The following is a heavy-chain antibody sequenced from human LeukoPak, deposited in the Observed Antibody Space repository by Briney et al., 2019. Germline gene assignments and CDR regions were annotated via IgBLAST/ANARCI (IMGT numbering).Heavy chain of an antibody. J-gene: IGHJ4*02. V-gene: IGHV4-39*07. CDR3: ARDGYYDSSGYYSYYFDY. D-gene: IGHD3-22*01. Sequence: PSETLSLTCTVSGGSISSSSYYWGWIRQPPGKGLEWIGSIYYSGSTYYNPSLKSRVTISVDTSKNQFSLKLSSVTAADTAVYYCARDGYYDSSGYYSYYFDYWGQGTLVTVSS. CDR2: IYYSGST. CDR1: GGSISSSSYY.